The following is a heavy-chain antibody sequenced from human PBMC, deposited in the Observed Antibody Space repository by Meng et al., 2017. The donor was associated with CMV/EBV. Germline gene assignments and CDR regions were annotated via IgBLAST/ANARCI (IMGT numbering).Heavy chain of an antibody. CDR3: AKDKQYYDSSGWIDY. V-gene: IGHV3-30*02. Sequence: GGSLRLSSAASGFTFSSYGMHWVRQAPGKGLEWVAFIRYDGSNKYYADSVKGRFTISRDNSKNTLYLQMNSLRAEDTAVYYCAKDKQYYDSSGWIDYWGQGTLVTVSS. J-gene: IGHJ4*02. CDR2: IRYDGSNK. CDR1: GFTFSSYG. D-gene: IGHD3-22*01.